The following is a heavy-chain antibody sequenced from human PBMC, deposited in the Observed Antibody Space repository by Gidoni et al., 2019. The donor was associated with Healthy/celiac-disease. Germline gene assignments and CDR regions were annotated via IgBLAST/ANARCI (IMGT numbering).Heavy chain of an antibody. CDR1: GFTFSSYA. D-gene: IGHD6-13*01. CDR2: ISYDGSNK. Sequence: QVQLVESGGGVVQPGRSLRLSCSASGFTFSSYAMHWVRQAPGKGLEWVAVISYDGSNKYYADSVKGRFTISRDNSKNTLYLQMNSLRAEDTAVYYCARVGAAAGPTSPYYYGMDVWGQGTTVTVSS. CDR3: ARVGAAAGPTSPYYYGMDV. J-gene: IGHJ6*02. V-gene: IGHV3-30*04.